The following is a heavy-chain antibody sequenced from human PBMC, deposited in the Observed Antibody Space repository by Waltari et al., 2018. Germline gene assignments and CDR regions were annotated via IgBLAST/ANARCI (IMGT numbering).Heavy chain of an antibody. CDR2: ISRSSSYI. Sequence: EVQLVESGGGLVKPGGSLRLSCAASGFTFSSYSMNWVRQAPGKGLEWVSSISRSSSYIYYADSVKGRFTISRDNAKNSLYLQMNSLRAEDTAVYYCARVDCSGGSCYSDYWGQGTLVTVSS. V-gene: IGHV3-21*01. D-gene: IGHD2-15*01. CDR1: GFTFSSYS. CDR3: ARVDCSGGSCYSDY. J-gene: IGHJ4*02.